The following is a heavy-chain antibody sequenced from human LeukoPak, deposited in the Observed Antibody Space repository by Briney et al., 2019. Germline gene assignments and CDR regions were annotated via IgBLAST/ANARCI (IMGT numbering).Heavy chain of an antibody. CDR3: ARGQKYRNGYTVTELGSGYFDY. CDR1: GGSISSYY. Sequence: KSSETLSLTCSVSGGSISSYYWSWIRQPPGKGLEWIGYIYYSGRTNYNPSLKSRVTISVDTSKNQFSLTLSSATAADAAMYYCARGQKYRNGYTVTELGSGYFDYWGQGTLVTVSS. D-gene: IGHD3-10*01. J-gene: IGHJ4*02. V-gene: IGHV4-59*01. CDR2: IYYSGRT.